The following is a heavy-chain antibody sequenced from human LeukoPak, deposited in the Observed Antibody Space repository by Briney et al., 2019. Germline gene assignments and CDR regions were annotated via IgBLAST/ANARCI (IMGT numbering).Heavy chain of an antibody. CDR2: IHYSGST. D-gene: IGHD2-2*01. J-gene: IGHJ4*02. CDR1: NASVGDYY. Sequence: PSQTLSLTCTVSNASVGDYYWSWIRQPPGKGLECIVYIHYSGSTNYKPSLKSRVRISVDTSKNQISLRLKSVTAADTAVYYCARHHTEATAMSDYFDSWGQGTLVTVSS. V-gene: IGHV4-59*08. CDR3: ARHHTEATAMSDYFDS.